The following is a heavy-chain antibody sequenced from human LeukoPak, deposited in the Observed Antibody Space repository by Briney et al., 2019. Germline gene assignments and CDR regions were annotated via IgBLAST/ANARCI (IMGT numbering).Heavy chain of an antibody. CDR2: INPSGGST. D-gene: IGHD6-19*01. V-gene: IGHV1-46*01. CDR1: GYTFTRYY. CDR3: ARGGYSSPRGWFDP. J-gene: IGHJ5*02. Sequence: ASVKVSCKASGYTFTRYYIHWVRQAPGQGLEWMGIINPSGGSTTYPQKFQGRVTMTRDMSTSTVYMDLSSLRSEDTAVYYCARGGYSSPRGWFDPWGQGTLVTVSS.